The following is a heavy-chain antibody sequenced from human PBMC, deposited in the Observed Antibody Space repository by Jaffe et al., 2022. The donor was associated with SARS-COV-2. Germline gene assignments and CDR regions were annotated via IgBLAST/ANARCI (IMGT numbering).Heavy chain of an antibody. V-gene: IGHV4-39*01. CDR1: GGSISSSSYY. CDR3: ARHGYSSGGGWFDP. J-gene: IGHJ5*02. D-gene: IGHD6-19*01. CDR2: IHYSGST. Sequence: QLQLQESGPGLVKPSETLSLTCTVSGGSISSSSYYWGWIRQPPGKGLEWIGSIHYSGSTYYNPSLKSRVTISVDTSKNQFSLKLSSVTAADTAVYYCARHGYSSGGGWFDPWGQGTLVTVSS.